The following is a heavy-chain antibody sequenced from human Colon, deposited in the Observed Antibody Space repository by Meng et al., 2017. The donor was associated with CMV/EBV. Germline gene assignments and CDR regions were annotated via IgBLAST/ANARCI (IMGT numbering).Heavy chain of an antibody. Sequence: GESLKISCAASGFTLSPYWMHWVRQAPGKGLEWVSRINKDGGNTTYADSVKGRFTISRDNAKNMVYLQMNSLRAEDTAVYYCARRSSYCSSAGCYLNLWGQGTPVTVSS. CDR1: GFTLSPYW. D-gene: IGHD2-2*01. V-gene: IGHV3-74*01. J-gene: IGHJ5*02. CDR2: INKDGGNT. CDR3: ARRSSYCSSAGCYLNL.